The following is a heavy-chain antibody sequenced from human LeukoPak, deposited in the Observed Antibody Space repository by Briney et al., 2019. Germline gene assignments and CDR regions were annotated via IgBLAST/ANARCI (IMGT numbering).Heavy chain of an antibody. CDR3: ARGSGAFDY. D-gene: IGHD3-10*01. V-gene: IGHV4-30-2*01. CDR1: GGSISSGGYS. J-gene: IGHJ4*02. Sequence: SETLSLTCAVSGGSISSGGYSWSWIRQPPGKGLEWIGYIYHSGSTYYNPSLKSRVTMSVDRSKNQFSLKLSSVTAADTAVYYCARGSGAFDYWGQGTLVTVSS. CDR2: IYHSGST.